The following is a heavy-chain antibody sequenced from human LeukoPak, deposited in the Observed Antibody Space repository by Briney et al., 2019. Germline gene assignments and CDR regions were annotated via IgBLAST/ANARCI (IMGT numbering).Heavy chain of an antibody. Sequence: GGSLRLSCVASGFPFSSYGMNWVRQAPGKGLEWVSSISSTSSYRSYGESMKGRFTVSRDNAKNSLHLQIKSLRAEDTAVYYCARDHFDSGSFGHAFDIWGQGTMVIVSA. J-gene: IGHJ3*02. CDR3: ARDHFDSGSFGHAFDI. CDR2: ISSTSSYR. CDR1: GFPFSSYG. D-gene: IGHD3-10*01. V-gene: IGHV3-21*01.